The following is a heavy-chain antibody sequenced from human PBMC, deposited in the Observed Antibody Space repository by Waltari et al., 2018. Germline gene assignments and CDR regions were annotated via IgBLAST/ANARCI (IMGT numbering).Heavy chain of an antibody. Sequence: EVQLVASGGGLVQPGGSLRLSCAASGFTFRDHSMGWVRQAPGKGLEWVARIRNKANFYSTEYVPSVKGRFTISRDDSKSSLYLQMNSLKSEDTAVYYCVRIRLGPTTRIFDSWGQGTLVTVSS. D-gene: IGHD1-26*01. CDR3: VRIRLGPTTRIFDS. CDR2: IRNKANFYST. V-gene: IGHV3-72*01. CDR1: GFTFRDHS. J-gene: IGHJ4*02.